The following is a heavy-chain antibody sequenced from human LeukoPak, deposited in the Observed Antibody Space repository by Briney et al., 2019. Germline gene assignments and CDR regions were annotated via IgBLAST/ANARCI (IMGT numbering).Heavy chain of an antibody. J-gene: IGHJ4*02. D-gene: IGHD5-24*01. CDR3: ARGDGYNYPFDY. CDR2: IYYSGTT. CDR1: GGSISTY. Sequence: PSETLSLTCTVSGGSISTYWSWIRQPPGKGLEWIGYIYYSGTTNYNPSLKSRVTISVDTSKNQFSLKPSSLTAADTAVYYCARGDGYNYPFDYWGQGTLVTVSS. V-gene: IGHV4-59*01.